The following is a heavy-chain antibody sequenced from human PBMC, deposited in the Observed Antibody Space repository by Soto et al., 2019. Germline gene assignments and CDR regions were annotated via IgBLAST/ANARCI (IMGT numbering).Heavy chain of an antibody. CDR3: AIVGSAGSWPYDY. J-gene: IGHJ4*02. Sequence: PSETLSLTCTVSVGSISSSIYYWGWIRQPPGKGLEWIGSIYYSGSTYHNPSLKSRVSISVDTSKNQFSLKLSSVTAADTAVYYCAIVGSAGSWPYDYSGPGTLVTVSS. D-gene: IGHD6-13*01. CDR1: VGSISSSIYY. CDR2: IYYSGST. V-gene: IGHV4-39*01.